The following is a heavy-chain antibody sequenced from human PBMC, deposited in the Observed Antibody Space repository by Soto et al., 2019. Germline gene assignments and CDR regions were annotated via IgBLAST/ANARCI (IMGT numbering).Heavy chain of an antibody. CDR3: ARDSHVSGSLDY. CDR2: IYYSGDT. D-gene: IGHD1-26*01. J-gene: IGHJ4*02. V-gene: IGHV4-31*03. CDR1: GDSINSGGYY. Sequence: QVQLQESGPGLVKPSQTLSLTCTVSGDSINSGGYYWSWIRQHPGKGLEWIGYIYYSGDTYYNPSLRSRVTISLATSKNQFSLKLSSVTAAATAVYYCARDSHVSGSLDYWGQGTLVTVSS.